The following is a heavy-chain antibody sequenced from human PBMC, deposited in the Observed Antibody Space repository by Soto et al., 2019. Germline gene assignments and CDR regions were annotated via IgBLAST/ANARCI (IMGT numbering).Heavy chain of an antibody. D-gene: IGHD3-3*01. Sequence: QVQLVESGGGVVQPGRSLRLSCAASGFTFSSYGMHWVRQAPGKGLEWVAVISYDGSNKYYVDSVKGRFTISRDNSKNTLYLQMNSLRAEDTAVYYCAKDRKRITIFGVVIRGGYYYGMDVWGQGTTVTVSS. V-gene: IGHV3-30*18. J-gene: IGHJ6*02. CDR1: GFTFSSYG. CDR2: ISYDGSNK. CDR3: AKDRKRITIFGVVIRGGYYYGMDV.